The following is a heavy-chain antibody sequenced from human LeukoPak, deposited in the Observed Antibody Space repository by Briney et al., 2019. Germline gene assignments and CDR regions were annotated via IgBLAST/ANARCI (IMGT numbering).Heavy chain of an antibody. CDR1: GGSISTYY. CDR2: IYYSGST. Sequence: SETLSLTCTVSGGSISTYYWSWIRQPPGKGLEWIGYIYYSGSTNYNPSLKSRVTISVDTSKTQSSLKLSSVTAVDTAVYYCARAQLNLLVDFGMDVWGQGTTVTVSS. D-gene: IGHD1-1*01. CDR3: ARAQLNLLVDFGMDV. J-gene: IGHJ6*02. V-gene: IGHV4-59*01.